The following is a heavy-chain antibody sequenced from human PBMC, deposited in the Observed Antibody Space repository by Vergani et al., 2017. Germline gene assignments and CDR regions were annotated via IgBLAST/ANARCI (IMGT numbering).Heavy chain of an antibody. Sequence: VQLVESGGGLVQPGGSLTLSCVASGFSFRGHGMHWVRQPPGKGLEWVAFIRDDGSNKYYADSVKGRFTISRDNSKNTLYLQMNSLKAGDTAVYYCAKEGAEVPSYGMDVWGQGTTVTVSS. CDR3: AKEGAEVPSYGMDV. D-gene: IGHD1-1*01. V-gene: IGHV3-30*02. CDR2: IRDDGSNK. J-gene: IGHJ6*02. CDR1: GFSFRGHG.